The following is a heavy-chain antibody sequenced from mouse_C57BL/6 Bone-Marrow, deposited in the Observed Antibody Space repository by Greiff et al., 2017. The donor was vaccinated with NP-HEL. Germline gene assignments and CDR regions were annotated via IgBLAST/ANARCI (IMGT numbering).Heavy chain of an antibody. Sequence: VKLQQSGAELVKPGASVKLSCKASGYTFTSYWMHWVKQRPGQGLEWIGMIHPNSGSTNYNEKFKSKATLTVDKSSSTAYMQLSSLTSEDSAVYYCARGYYGSSYNYWGQGTTLTVSS. CDR2: IHPNSGST. CDR3: ARGYYGSSYNY. D-gene: IGHD1-1*01. CDR1: GYTFTSYW. J-gene: IGHJ2*01. V-gene: IGHV1-64*01.